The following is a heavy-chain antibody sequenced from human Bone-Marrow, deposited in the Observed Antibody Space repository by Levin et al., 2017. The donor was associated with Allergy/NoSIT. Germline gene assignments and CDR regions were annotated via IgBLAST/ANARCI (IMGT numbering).Heavy chain of an antibody. V-gene: IGHV4-31*03. J-gene: IGHJ4*02. CDR3: ARLAGYSFDY. CDR2: ISYRGST. Sequence: SQTLSLTCTVSGGSISSAGYHWTWIRQYPGKGLEWIGYISYRGSTYFNPSLKSRLAMSIDTSEQHFSLNLTSVSAADTAIYYCARLAGYSFDYWGQGALGTVSS. CDR1: GGSISSAGYH.